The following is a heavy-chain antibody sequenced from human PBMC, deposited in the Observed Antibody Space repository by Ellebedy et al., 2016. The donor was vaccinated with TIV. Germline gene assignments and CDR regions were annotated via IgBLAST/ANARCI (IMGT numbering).Heavy chain of an antibody. J-gene: IGHJ4*02. CDR3: ARRGGGGTDY. Sequence: GSLRLXCTVSGGSISSSTYYWTWIRQPPGKGLEWIGSIYYSGSAFYNPSLKSRVTISVDTSKNQFSLKLSSVTAADTAVYYCARRGGGGTDYWGQGTLVTVSS. D-gene: IGHD3-16*01. CDR2: IYYSGSA. CDR1: GGSISSSTYY. V-gene: IGHV4-39*01.